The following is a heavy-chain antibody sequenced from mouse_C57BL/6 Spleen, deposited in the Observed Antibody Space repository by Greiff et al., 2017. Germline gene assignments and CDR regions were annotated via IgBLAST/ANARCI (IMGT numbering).Heavy chain of an antibody. V-gene: IGHV1-7*01. J-gene: IGHJ3*01. D-gene: IGHD2-4*01. CDR3: ARDDYDAGTWFAY. CDR1: GYTFTSYW. Sequence: QVQLQQSGAELAKPGASVKLTCKASGYTFTSYWMHWVKQRPGQGLEWIGYINPSSGYIKYNQKFKDKATLTADKSSSTAYMQLSSLTYEDSAVYYCARDDYDAGTWFAYWGQGTLVTVSA. CDR2: INPSSGYI.